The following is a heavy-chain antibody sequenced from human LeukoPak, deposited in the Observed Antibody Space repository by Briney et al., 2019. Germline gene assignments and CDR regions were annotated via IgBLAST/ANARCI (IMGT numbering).Heavy chain of an antibody. Sequence: GRSLRLSCAASGVTFSSYGCHWVRQAPGQGLGWGAVIRFDESIGYYANSANCRFTTFCDNTKNTLYLQMSSLLVAATAVSPFVKNYLVEAQRFYYFDYWGQGGLVTVCS. V-gene: IGHV3-30*02. CDR1: GVTFSSYG. CDR2: IRFDESIG. J-gene: IGHJ4*02. CDR3: VKNYLVEAQRFYYFDY. D-gene: IGHD1-26*01.